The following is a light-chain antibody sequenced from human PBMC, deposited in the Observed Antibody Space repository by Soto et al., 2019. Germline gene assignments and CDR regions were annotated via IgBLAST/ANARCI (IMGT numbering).Light chain of an antibody. CDR1: SSNIGSNT. CDR2: SNN. Sequence: QSALTQPPSASGTPGQRVTISCSGSSSNIGSNTVNWYQQLPGTAPKLLIYSNNQRPSGVPDRFSGSKSGTSASLAISGLQSEVVADYHRPAWDTSLTGYAFGPGRKVTVL. CDR3: PAWDTSLTGYA. V-gene: IGLV1-44*01. J-gene: IGLJ1*01.